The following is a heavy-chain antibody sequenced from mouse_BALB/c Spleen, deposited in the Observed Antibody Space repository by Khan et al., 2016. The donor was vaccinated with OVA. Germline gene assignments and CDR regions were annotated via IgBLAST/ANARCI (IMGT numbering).Heavy chain of an antibody. CDR1: GYSITSDYA. J-gene: IGHJ2*01. CDR2: ISYSGST. Sequence: VQLQQSGPGLVKPSQSLSLTCTVTGYSITSDYAWNWIRQFPGNKLEWMGYISYSGSTKYNPSLKSRISITRDTSKNQFFLQLNSVTTKDTATYYCARIYGGDFDYWGQGTTLTVSS. V-gene: IGHV3-2*02. CDR3: ARIYGGDFDY. D-gene: IGHD1-1*01.